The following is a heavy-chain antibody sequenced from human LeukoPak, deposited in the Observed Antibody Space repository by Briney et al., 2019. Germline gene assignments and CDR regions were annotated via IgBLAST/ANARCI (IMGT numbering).Heavy chain of an antibody. V-gene: IGHV3-48*01. J-gene: IGHJ3*01. CDR3: ASYQLLYDAFDV. CDR1: GFTFSSYN. Sequence: GGSLRLSCAASGFTFSSYNMNWVRQAPGKGLEWVSYISNSRSTRYYADSVKGRFTISRDNAKNSLYLQMNSLRAEDTAAYYCASYQLLYDAFDVWGQGTMVTVSS. D-gene: IGHD2-2*01. CDR2: ISNSRSTR.